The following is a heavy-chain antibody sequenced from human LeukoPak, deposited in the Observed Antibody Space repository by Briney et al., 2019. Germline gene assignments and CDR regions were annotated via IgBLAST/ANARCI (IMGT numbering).Heavy chain of an antibody. CDR3: ARRAYSGYDWYYFDY. D-gene: IGHD5-12*01. Sequence: RGESLKISCKGSGYRFTSYWIDWVRQMPGKGLEWMGIIYPGDSDTRYSPSFQGQVTISADKSISTAYLQWSSLKASDTAMYYCARRAYSGYDWYYFDYWGQGTLVTVSS. V-gene: IGHV5-51*01. J-gene: IGHJ4*02. CDR1: GYRFTSYW. CDR2: IYPGDSDT.